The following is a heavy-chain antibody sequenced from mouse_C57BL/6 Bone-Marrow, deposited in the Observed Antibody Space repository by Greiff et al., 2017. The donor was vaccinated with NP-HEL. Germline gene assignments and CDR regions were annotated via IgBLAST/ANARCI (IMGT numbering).Heavy chain of an antibody. Sequence: QVQLKQSGAELVRPGTSVKVSCKASGYAFTNYLIEWVKQRPGQGLEWIGVINPGSGGTNYNEKFKGKATLTADKSSSTAYMQLSSLTSEDSAVYFCARLREGYAMDYWGQGTSVTVSS. CDR1: GYAFTNYL. D-gene: IGHD1-1*01. CDR2: INPGSGGT. J-gene: IGHJ4*01. CDR3: ARLREGYAMDY. V-gene: IGHV1-54*01.